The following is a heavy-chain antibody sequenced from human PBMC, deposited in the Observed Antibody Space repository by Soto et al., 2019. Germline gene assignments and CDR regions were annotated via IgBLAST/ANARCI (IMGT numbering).Heavy chain of an antibody. D-gene: IGHD1-20*01. Sequence: GASVKVSFKASCYAFLGYGISWVRQTPGQGLEWMGCIEPSNRNANDVQNLQGRVTMTTGTSTTTVYIEVRSLRSDDTAMYYCESTRHNPSLKYYFDYSGQGTLVTVSS. CDR2: IEPSNRNA. CDR3: ESTRHNPSLKYYFDY. V-gene: IGHV1-18*04. CDR1: CYAFLGYG. J-gene: IGHJ4*03.